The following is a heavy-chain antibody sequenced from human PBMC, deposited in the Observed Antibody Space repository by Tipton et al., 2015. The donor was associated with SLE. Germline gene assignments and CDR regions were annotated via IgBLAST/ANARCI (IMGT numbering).Heavy chain of an antibody. D-gene: IGHD6-13*01. V-gene: IGHV4-59*11. CDR1: GGSISSHY. CDR2: IYYSGST. Sequence: TLSLTCTVSGGSISSHYWSWIRQPPGKGLEWIGYIYYSGSTNYNPSLKSRVTISVDTSKNQFSLKLSSVTAADTAVYYCAGSSSWYPDSWGQGTLVTVSS. J-gene: IGHJ5*01. CDR3: AGSSSWYPDS.